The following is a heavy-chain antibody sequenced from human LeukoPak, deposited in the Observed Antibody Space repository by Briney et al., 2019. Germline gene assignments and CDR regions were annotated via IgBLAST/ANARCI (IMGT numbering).Heavy chain of an antibody. D-gene: IGHD3-16*01. CDR2: IWYDGSNK. CDR3: ARSNNGGWGYCDY. V-gene: IGHV3-33*01. J-gene: IGHJ4*02. Sequence: GRSLRLSCAASGFSFSNYGMHWVRQAPGKGLEWVAVIWYDGSNKYYADSMEGRFTISRDNSKNTLYVQMSSLRAEDTAVYYCARSNNGGWGYCDYWGQGSLVTVSS. CDR1: GFSFSNYG.